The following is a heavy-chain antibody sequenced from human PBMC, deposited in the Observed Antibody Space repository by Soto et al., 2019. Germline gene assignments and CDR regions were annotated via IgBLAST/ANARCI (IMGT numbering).Heavy chain of an antibody. Sequence: NPSETLSLTCTVSGGSISSYYWSWIRQPPGKGLEWIGYIYYSGSTNYNPSLKSRVTISVDTSKNQFSLKLSSVTAADTAVYYCARDLSSGFDPWGQGTLVTVSS. V-gene: IGHV4-59*01. CDR3: ARDLSSGFDP. CDR1: GGSISSYY. CDR2: IYYSGST. D-gene: IGHD6-6*01. J-gene: IGHJ5*02.